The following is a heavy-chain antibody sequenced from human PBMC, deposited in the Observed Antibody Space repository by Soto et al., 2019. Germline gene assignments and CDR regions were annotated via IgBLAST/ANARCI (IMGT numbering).Heavy chain of an antibody. J-gene: IGHJ6*03. CDR3: ARASTVTNYYYYYMDV. Sequence: QVQLQESGPGLVKPSQTLSLTCTVSGGSISSGGYYWSWIRQHPGKGLEWIGYIYYSGSTYYKPSLKSRVTISVDTSKNQFSLKLSSVTAADTAVYYCARASTVTNYYYYYMDVWGKGTTVTVSS. V-gene: IGHV4-31*03. CDR1: GGSISSGGYY. CDR2: IYYSGST. D-gene: IGHD4-17*01.